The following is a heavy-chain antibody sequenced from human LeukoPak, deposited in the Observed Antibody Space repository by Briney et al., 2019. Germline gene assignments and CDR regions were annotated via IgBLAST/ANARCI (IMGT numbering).Heavy chain of an antibody. J-gene: IGHJ4*02. CDR3: ARDPGYSSSWSVFDY. Sequence: GGSLRLSGAASGFTFSSYTMNWVREPPGKGLEWVSYIGTSTTTIYYADSVKGRFTISRDNSKNTLYLQMNSLRAEDTAVYYCARDPGYSSSWSVFDYWGQGTLVTVSS. D-gene: IGHD6-13*01. CDR2: IGTSTTTI. V-gene: IGHV3-48*01. CDR1: GFTFSSYT.